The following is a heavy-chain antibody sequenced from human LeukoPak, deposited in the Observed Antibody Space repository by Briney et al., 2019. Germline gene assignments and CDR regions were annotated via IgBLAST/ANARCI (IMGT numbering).Heavy chain of an antibody. CDR1: GFTFSSYG. D-gene: IGHD6-19*01. Sequence: GGSLRLSCAASGFTFSSYGMHWVRQAPGKGLEWVAVISYDGSDKYYADSVKGRFTISRDNSKNTLYLQVNSLRPEDTAVYYCARDRWIAVAGNFDSWGQGTLVTVSS. V-gene: IGHV3-30-3*01. CDR3: ARDRWIAVAGNFDS. CDR2: ISYDGSDK. J-gene: IGHJ4*02.